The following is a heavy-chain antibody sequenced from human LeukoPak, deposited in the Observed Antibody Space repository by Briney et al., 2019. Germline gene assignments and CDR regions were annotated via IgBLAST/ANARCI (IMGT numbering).Heavy chain of an antibody. J-gene: IGHJ4*02. CDR3: AKELKESAGMATIFDY. D-gene: IGHD5-24*01. CDR1: GFTFSSYS. Sequence: GGSLRLSCAASGFTFSSYSMNWVRQAPGKGLEWISYITSSSSSMYYADSVKGRFTISRDNSKNTLYLQMNSLRAEDTAVYYCAKELKESAGMATIFDYWGQGTLVTVSS. CDR2: ITSSSSSM. V-gene: IGHV3-48*01.